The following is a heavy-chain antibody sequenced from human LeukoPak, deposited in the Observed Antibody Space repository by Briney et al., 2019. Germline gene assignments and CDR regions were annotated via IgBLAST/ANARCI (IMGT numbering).Heavy chain of an antibody. CDR3: ARGMGYYDFWNGHISEDY. J-gene: IGHJ4*02. V-gene: IGHV3-21*01. Sequence: PGGSLRLSCAASGFTFSSYSMNWVRQAPGKGLEWVSSISSSSSYIYYADSVKGRFTISRDNAKNSLYLQMNSLRAEDTAVYYCARGMGYYDFWNGHISEDYWGQGTLVTVSS. CDR2: ISSSSSYI. CDR1: GFTFSSYS. D-gene: IGHD3-3*01.